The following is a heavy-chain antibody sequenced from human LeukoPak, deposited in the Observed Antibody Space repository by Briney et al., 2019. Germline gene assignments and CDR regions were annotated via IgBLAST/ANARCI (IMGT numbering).Heavy chain of an antibody. CDR2: IYAGGST. V-gene: IGHV3-53*01. J-gene: IGHJ4*02. CDR1: GFTVSSSY. D-gene: IGHD3-22*01. CDR3: TRDDSDGYYYVF. Sequence: PGGSLRLSCAGSGFTVSSSYMSWVRQAPGKGLEWVSAIYAGGSTLYDDSFKGRFTISRDNSRNKLYLQMNVLRAEDTAVYYCTRDDSDGYYYVFWGRGTLVTVSS.